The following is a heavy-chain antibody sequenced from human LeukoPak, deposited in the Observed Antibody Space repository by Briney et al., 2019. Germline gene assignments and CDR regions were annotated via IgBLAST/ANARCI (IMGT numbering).Heavy chain of an antibody. Sequence: PSETLSLTCTVSGGSICSYYWSWIRQPPGKGLEWIGYIYYSGSTNYNPSLKSRVTISVDTSKNQFSLKLSSVTAADTAVYYCARAPGYYGSGSYPNYYYYYMDVWGKGTTVTVSS. D-gene: IGHD3-10*01. CDR1: GGSICSYY. J-gene: IGHJ6*03. CDR2: IYYSGST. CDR3: ARAPGYYGSGSYPNYYYYYMDV. V-gene: IGHV4-59*01.